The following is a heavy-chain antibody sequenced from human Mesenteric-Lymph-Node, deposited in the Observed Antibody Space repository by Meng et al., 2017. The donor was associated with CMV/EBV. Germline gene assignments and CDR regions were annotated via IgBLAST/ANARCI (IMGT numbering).Heavy chain of an antibody. CDR2: ISAYNGNT. V-gene: IGHV1-18*01. D-gene: IGHD3-10*01. CDR3: ARDLGGSHDY. CDR1: GYIFTSYG. Sequence: ASVKVSCKASGYIFTSYGITWVRQARQAPGQGLEWMGWISAYNGNTNYVQKFQCRVTMTTDTSTSTAYMELRSLRSDDTAVYYCARDLGGSHDYWGQGTLVTVSS. J-gene: IGHJ4*02.